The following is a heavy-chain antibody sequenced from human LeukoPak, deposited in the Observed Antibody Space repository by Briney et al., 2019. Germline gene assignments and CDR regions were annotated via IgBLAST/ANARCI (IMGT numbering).Heavy chain of an antibody. D-gene: IGHD3-10*01. CDR1: GDSVSSNSAA. CDR2: TYYRSKWYN. CDR3: ARDRRITMVRGVICWFDP. J-gene: IGHJ5*02. V-gene: IGHV6-1*01. Sequence: SQTLSLTCAISGDSVSSNSAAWNWIRQSPSRGLEWLGRTYYRSKWYNDYAVSVKSRITINPDTSKNQFSLQLNSVTPEDTAVYYCARDRRITMVRGVICWFDPWGQGTLVTVSS.